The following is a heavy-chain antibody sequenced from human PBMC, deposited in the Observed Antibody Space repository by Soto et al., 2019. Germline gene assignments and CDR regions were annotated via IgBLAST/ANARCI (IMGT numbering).Heavy chain of an antibody. J-gene: IGHJ5*02. D-gene: IGHD3-16*01. CDR3: ARVPIDTYMIYWSDP. V-gene: IGHV4-34*01. Sequence: SETLSLTCAVYGGSFSGYYWSWIRQPPEKGLEWIGEINHSGSTNYNPSLKSRVTISVDTSKNQFSLKLSSVTAADTAVYYCARVPIDTYMIYWSDPWGQGTLVTVS. CDR2: INHSGST. CDR1: GGSFSGYY.